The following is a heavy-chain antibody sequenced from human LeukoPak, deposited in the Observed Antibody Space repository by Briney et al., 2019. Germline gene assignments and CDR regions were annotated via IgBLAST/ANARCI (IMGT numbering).Heavy chain of an antibody. Sequence: GGSLRLSCAASGFTVSSNYMGWVRQAPGKGLEWVSVIYSGGNTYYADSVKDRFTISRDNSRNTLYLQMNSLRAEDTALYYCARKSGSYLEWGQGTLVTFSS. CDR1: GFTVSSNY. V-gene: IGHV3-53*01. J-gene: IGHJ4*02. D-gene: IGHD1-26*01. CDR2: IYSGGNT. CDR3: ARKSGSYLE.